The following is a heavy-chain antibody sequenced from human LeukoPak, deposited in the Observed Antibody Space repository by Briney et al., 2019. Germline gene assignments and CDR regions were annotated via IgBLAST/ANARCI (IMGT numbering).Heavy chain of an antibody. CDR1: GGTFSSYA. J-gene: IGHJ5*02. CDR2: MNPSSGNT. D-gene: IGHD3-3*01. V-gene: IGHV1-8*03. Sequence: ASVKVSCKASGGTFSSYAISWVRQATGQGLEWMGWMNPSSGNTGYAQKFQGRVTITRNTSISTAYMELSSLRSEDTAVYYCARGQGASYDFWSGYPEFDPWGQGTLVTVSS. CDR3: ARGQGASYDFWSGYPEFDP.